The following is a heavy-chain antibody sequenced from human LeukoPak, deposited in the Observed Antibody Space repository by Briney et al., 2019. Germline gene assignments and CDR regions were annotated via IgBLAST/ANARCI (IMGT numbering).Heavy chain of an antibody. CDR1: GFTFSIYT. CDR2: INYNGDNK. D-gene: IGHD5-18*01. Sequence: PGGSLRLSCAASGFTFSIYTMNWVRQAPGKGLEWVSIINYNGDNKYYANSVQGRFTISRDNSKNIVYLQMNSLSPEDMAVYYCTKSYIYGFDYWGQGTLVTVSS. CDR3: TKSYIYGFDY. J-gene: IGHJ4*02. V-gene: IGHV3-23*01.